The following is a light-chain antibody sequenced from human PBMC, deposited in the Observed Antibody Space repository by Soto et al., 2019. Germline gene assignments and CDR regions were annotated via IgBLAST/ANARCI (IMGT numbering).Light chain of an antibody. CDR2: TIS. J-gene: IGLJ1*01. CDR3: LLCYEGAYD. V-gene: IGLV7-43*01. Sequence: VVSQEPLLTVSPGGTGTRTCASSPGAVTSDSYPSWFQQKPGQAPRALIYTISNKHSWTPARFSGSLLGGKAALTLSDVQPEDEAAYFCLLCYEGAYDFGPGTKVTAL. CDR1: PGAVTSDSY.